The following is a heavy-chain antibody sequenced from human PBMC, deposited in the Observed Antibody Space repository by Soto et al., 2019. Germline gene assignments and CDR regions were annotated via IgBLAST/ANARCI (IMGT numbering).Heavy chain of an antibody. CDR3: ARYIVATIKGPWFDP. CDR2: IYYSGST. D-gene: IGHD5-12*01. V-gene: IGHV4-59*01. CDR1: GGSLSSYY. J-gene: IGHJ5*02. Sequence: SETLSLTCTVSGGSLSSYYWSWIRQPPGKGLEWIGYIYYSGSTNYNPSLKSRVTISVDTSKNQFSLKLSSVTAADTAVYYCARYIVATIKGPWFDPWGQGTLVTVSS.